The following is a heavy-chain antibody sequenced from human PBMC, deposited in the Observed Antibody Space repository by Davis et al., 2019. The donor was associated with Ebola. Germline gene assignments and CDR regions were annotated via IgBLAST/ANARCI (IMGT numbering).Heavy chain of an antibody. V-gene: IGHV3-74*01. D-gene: IGHD2-15*01. J-gene: IGHJ4*02. CDR3: ARGRFTSGHSCYSDY. Sequence: GESLKISCAGSGFTFSGYWMHWVRQAAGKGLVWVSRIKSDGSSISYADSVKGRFTISRDNAKNSLYLQMNSLRAEDTAVYYCARGRFTSGHSCYSDYWGQGTLVAVSS. CDR2: IKSDGSSI. CDR1: GFTFSGYW.